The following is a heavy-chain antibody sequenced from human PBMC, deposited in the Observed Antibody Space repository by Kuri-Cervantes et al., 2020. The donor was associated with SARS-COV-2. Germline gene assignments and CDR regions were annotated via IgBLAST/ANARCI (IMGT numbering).Heavy chain of an antibody. D-gene: IGHD2-8*01. CDR3: ARSCTYARCSEYFQH. V-gene: IGHV3-66*02. CDR1: GFIVSSSY. Sequence: GGSLRLSCAASGFIVSSSYMSWVRQAPGKGLEGVSIIYAGGGTYYADSVKGQFTISRDISKNTVFLQMNRLRPEDTAVYYCARSCTYARCSEYFQHWGQGTLVTVSS. CDR2: IYAGGGT. J-gene: IGHJ1*01.